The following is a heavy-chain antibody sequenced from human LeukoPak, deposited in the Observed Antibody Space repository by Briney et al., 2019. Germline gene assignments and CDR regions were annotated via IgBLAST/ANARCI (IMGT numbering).Heavy chain of an antibody. D-gene: IGHD1-26*01. V-gene: IGHV3-30*03. J-gene: IGHJ5*02. Sequence: PGGSLRLSCAASGFTFSSYGMHWVRQAPGKGLEWVAVISYDGSNKYYADSVKGRFTISRDNAKNSLYLQMNSLRAEDTAVYYCARSGRNWFDPWGQGTLVTVSS. CDR1: GFTFSSYG. CDR3: ARSGRNWFDP. CDR2: ISYDGSNK.